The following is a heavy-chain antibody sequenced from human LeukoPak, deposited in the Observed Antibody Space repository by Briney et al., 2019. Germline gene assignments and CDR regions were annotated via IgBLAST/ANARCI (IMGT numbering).Heavy chain of an antibody. CDR2: IYYSGST. CDR3: ARVVYSSSSGSYYYMDV. CDR1: GGSISSYY. Sequence: SETLSLTCTVSGGSISSYYWSWIRQAPGKGLEWIGYIYYSGSTNYNPSLKSRVIISVDTSKNQFSLKLTSVTAADTAVYFCARVVYSSSSGSYYYMDVWGKGTTVTVSS. J-gene: IGHJ6*03. D-gene: IGHD6-6*01. V-gene: IGHV4-59*01.